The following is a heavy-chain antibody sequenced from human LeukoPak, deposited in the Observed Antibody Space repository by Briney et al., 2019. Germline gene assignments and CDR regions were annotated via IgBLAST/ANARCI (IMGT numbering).Heavy chain of an antibody. V-gene: IGHV3-64*02. Sequence: GGSLRLSCAASGFIFNNYAMHWVRQAPGKGLEYVSAIGGNGDTSYYADSVKGRFTISRDNSKNTVYLQMGSLRTEDMAVYYCARWTGVIDSWGQGTLVTVSS. CDR3: ARWTGVIDS. J-gene: IGHJ4*02. D-gene: IGHD2-21*01. CDR1: GFIFNNYA. CDR2: IGGNGDTS.